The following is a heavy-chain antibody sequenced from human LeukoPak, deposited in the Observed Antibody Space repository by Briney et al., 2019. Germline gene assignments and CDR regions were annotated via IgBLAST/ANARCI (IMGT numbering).Heavy chain of an antibody. D-gene: IGHD2-2*01. Sequence: ASETLSLTCTVSGGSISSYYWSWIRQPPGKGLEWIGEINHSGSTNYNPSLKSRVTISVDTSKNQFSLKLSSVTAADTAVYYCARGDIVVVPAAMLAYYYYMDVWGKGTTVTVSS. J-gene: IGHJ6*03. V-gene: IGHV4-34*01. CDR2: INHSGST. CDR3: ARGDIVVVPAAMLAYYYYMDV. CDR1: GGSISSYY.